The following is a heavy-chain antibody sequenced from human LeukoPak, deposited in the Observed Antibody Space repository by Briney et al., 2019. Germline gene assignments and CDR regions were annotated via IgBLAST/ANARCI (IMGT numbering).Heavy chain of an antibody. Sequence: GGSLRLSCAASGFTFSSYSMNWVRQAPGKGLEWVSSISSSSYIYYADSVKGRFTISRDNAKNSLYLQMNSLRAEDTAVYYCARVIQRDYFDYWGQGTLVTVSS. J-gene: IGHJ4*02. CDR3: ARVIQRDYFDY. CDR1: GFTFSSYS. V-gene: IGHV3-21*01. CDR2: ISSSSYI.